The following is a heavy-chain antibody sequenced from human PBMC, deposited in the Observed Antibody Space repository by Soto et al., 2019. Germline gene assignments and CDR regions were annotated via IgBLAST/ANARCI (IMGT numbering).Heavy chain of an antibody. D-gene: IGHD3-16*01. CDR3: AASYAAGYRAFDY. Sequence: QVQLVQSGTEVKKPGSSVKVSCKASGDTFSFYTINWVRQAPGLGLEWVGRINPIVSMSNYAQKFQGRVSMTADKSTSTAYMDLRSLRSDDTAMYFCAASYAAGYRAFDYWGQGALVIVSS. V-gene: IGHV1-69*02. CDR2: INPIVSMS. J-gene: IGHJ4*02. CDR1: GDTFSFYT.